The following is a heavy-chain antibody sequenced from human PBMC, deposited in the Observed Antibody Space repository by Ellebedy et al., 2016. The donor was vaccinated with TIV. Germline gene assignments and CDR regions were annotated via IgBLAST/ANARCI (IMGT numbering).Heavy chain of an antibody. D-gene: IGHD3-9*01. V-gene: IGHV4-39*01. J-gene: IGHJ4*02. CDR3: ARQDYDILTGSYTHLDS. CDR1: GGSISRSSYY. Sequence: SETLSLTCTVSGGSISRSSYYWGWIRQPPGTGLEWIGNIYYSGDTDYNPSLKSRVTVSVDTSKNQFSLKLRSVTAADTAVYYCARQDYDILTGSYTHLDSWGQGTLVTVSS. CDR2: IYYSGDT.